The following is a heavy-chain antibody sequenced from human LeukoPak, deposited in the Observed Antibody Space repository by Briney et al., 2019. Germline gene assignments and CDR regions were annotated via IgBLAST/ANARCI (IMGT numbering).Heavy chain of an antibody. CDR1: GYTFTSYG. D-gene: IGHD6-13*01. Sequence: ASVKVSCKASGYTFTSYGISWVRQAPGQGLEWMGWISAYNGNTNYAQKLQGRVTMTTDTSTSTAYMELRSLRSDDTAVYYCARLYSSSPNPRNLMSDYWGQGTLVTVSS. J-gene: IGHJ4*02. CDR3: ARLYSSSPNPRNLMSDY. V-gene: IGHV1-18*01. CDR2: ISAYNGNT.